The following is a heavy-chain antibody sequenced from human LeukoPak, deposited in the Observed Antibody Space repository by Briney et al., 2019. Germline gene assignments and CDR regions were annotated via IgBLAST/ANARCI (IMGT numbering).Heavy chain of an antibody. CDR2: ISYDGSNK. CDR1: GFTFSSYA. J-gene: IGHJ4*02. CDR3: AKDPKIVDTAMDIFDY. V-gene: IGHV3-30*04. D-gene: IGHD5-18*01. Sequence: GGSLRLSCAASGFTFSSYAMHWVRQAPGKGLEWVAVISYDGSNKYYADSVKGRFTISRDNSKNTLYLQMNSLRAEDTAVYYCAKDPKIVDTAMDIFDYWGQGTLVTVSS.